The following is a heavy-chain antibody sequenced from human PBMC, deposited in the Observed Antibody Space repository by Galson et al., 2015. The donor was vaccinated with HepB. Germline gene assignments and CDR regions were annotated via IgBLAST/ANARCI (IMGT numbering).Heavy chain of an antibody. V-gene: IGHV3-33*01. Sequence: SLRLSCAASGFTFSSYGMHWVRQAPGKGLEWVAVIWYDGSNKYYADSVKGLFTISRDNSKNTLYLQMNSLRAEDTAVYYCARELVGAVFFDYWGQGTLVTVSS. CDR3: ARELVGAVFFDY. CDR1: GFTFSSYG. J-gene: IGHJ4*02. CDR2: IWYDGSNK. D-gene: IGHD2-15*01.